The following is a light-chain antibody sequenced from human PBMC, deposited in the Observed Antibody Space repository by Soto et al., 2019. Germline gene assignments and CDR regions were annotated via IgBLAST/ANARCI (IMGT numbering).Light chain of an antibody. CDR2: GAS. Sequence: EIVLTQSPATLSLSPGERATLSCRASQSVNSNYLAWYQQKPGQAPRLLIYGASSRATAIPDRFSGSGSGTDFTLTISSLEPEDLAVYYCQQYGDSPQTFGQGTKVEIK. CDR1: QSVNSNY. CDR3: QQYGDSPQT. J-gene: IGKJ1*01. V-gene: IGKV3-20*01.